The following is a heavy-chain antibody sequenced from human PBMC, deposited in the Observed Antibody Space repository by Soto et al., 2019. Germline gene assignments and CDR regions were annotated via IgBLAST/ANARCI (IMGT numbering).Heavy chain of an antibody. CDR2: ISSSSSTI. V-gene: IGHV3-48*01. CDR3: ARDGIHDYGDYVDYYYYMDV. J-gene: IGHJ6*03. CDR1: GFTFSSYS. D-gene: IGHD4-17*01. Sequence: GGSLRLSCAASGFTFSSYSMNWVRQAPGKGLEWVSYISSSSSTIYYADSVKGRFTISRDNAKNSLYLQMNSLSAEDTAVYYCARDGIHDYGDYVDYYYYMDVWGKGTTVTVSS.